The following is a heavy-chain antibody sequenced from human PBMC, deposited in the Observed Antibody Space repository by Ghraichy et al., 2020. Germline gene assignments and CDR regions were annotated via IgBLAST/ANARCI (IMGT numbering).Heavy chain of an antibody. J-gene: IGHJ3*01. CDR3: ARADHYYGNAFDF. CDR1: GGSISSGCYS. D-gene: IGHD3-10*01. V-gene: IGHV4-30-2*01. Sequence: SETLSLTCAVSGGSISSGCYSWCWIRQPPGKGLEWIGYIYHSGSTYYNPSLKSRVTISVDRSKNQFSLKLSSVTAADTAVYYCARADHYYGNAFDFWGQGAMVTVSS. CDR2: IYHSGST.